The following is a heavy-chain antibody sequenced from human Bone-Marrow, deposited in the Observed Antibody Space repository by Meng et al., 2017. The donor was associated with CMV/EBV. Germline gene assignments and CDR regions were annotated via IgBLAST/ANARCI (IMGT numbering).Heavy chain of an antibody. J-gene: IGHJ4*02. CDR2: INHSGST. Sequence: SETLSLTCAVYGGSFSGYYWGWIRQPPGKGLEWIGEINHSGSTNYNPSLKSRVTISVDTSKNQFSLKLSSVTAADTAVYFCARYPRDYGDYMDYWGQGTLVTVSS. D-gene: IGHD4-17*01. V-gene: IGHV4-34*01. CDR3: ARYPRDYGDYMDY. CDR1: GGSFSGYY.